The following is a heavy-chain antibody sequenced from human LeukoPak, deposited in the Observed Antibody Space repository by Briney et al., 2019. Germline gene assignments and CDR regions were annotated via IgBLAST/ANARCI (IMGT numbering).Heavy chain of an antibody. J-gene: IGHJ4*02. D-gene: IGHD5-12*01. CDR2: ISGSGGST. CDR3: AKDQVATITFGY. CDR1: GFTFSSYA. Sequence: GALRLSCAASGFTFSSYAMSWVRQAPGKGLEWASAISGSGGSTYYADSVKGRFTISRDNSKNTLYLQMNSLRAEDTAVYYCAKDQVATITFGYWGQGTLVTVSS. V-gene: IGHV3-23*01.